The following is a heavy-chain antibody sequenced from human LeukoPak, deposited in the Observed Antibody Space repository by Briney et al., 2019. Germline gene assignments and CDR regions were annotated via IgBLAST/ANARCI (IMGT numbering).Heavy chain of an antibody. CDR2: IWYDGRNK. V-gene: IGHV3-33*01. D-gene: IGHD6-19*01. CDR1: GFTFTSYG. J-gene: IGHJ4*02. Sequence: GRSLRLSCAASGFTFTSYGMHWGRQAPGKGLEWVAVIWYDGRNKYYVDSVKGRFTISRDNSKNTVYLQMNSLRAEDTAVYFCARDLSIAVFDYWGQGTLVTVSS. CDR3: ARDLSIAVFDY.